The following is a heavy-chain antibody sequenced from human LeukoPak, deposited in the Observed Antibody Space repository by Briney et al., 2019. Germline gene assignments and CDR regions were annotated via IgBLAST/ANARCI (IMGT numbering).Heavy chain of an antibody. CDR2: IWYDGSNK. V-gene: IGHV3-33*06. CDR3: AKVVTIFGVVTRGYFDY. D-gene: IGHD3-3*01. Sequence: PGGSLRLSCAASGFTFSSYGMHWVRQAPGKGLEWVAVIWYDGSNKYYADSVKGRFTISRDNSKNTLYLQMNSLRAEDTAVYYCAKVVTIFGVVTRGYFDYWGQGTLVTVSS. CDR1: GFTFSSYG. J-gene: IGHJ4*02.